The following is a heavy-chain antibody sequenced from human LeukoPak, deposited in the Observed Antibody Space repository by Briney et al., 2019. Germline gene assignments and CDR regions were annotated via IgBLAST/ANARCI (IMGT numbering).Heavy chain of an antibody. D-gene: IGHD5-24*01. CDR1: GASISSFF. J-gene: IGHJ4*02. Sequence: SETLSLTCTVSGASISSFFCNWVRQPPGKGLEWIGYIYNSENTNYNPSLKSRVTISGDTSKNQFSLKLTSVTAADTAVYYCARGARAGYNLEPFDYWGQGTLVTVSS. CDR2: IYNSENT. CDR3: ARGARAGYNLEPFDY. V-gene: IGHV4-59*08.